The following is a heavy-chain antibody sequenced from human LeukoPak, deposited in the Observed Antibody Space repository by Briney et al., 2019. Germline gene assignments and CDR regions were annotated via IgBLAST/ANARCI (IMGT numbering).Heavy chain of an antibody. CDR1: GFTFDDYG. CDR3: AKVMKGSERLTMVRGVIIKTAGLYYMDV. V-gene: IGHV3-23*01. J-gene: IGHJ6*03. D-gene: IGHD3-10*01. Sequence: GGSLRLSCAASGFTFDDYGMSWVRQAPGKGLEWVSSISASGGSTNYADSVKGRFTISRDNSKNTVYLQMNSLRAEDTAVYYCAKVMKGSERLTMVRGVIIKTAGLYYMDVWGKGTTVTVSS. CDR2: ISASGGST.